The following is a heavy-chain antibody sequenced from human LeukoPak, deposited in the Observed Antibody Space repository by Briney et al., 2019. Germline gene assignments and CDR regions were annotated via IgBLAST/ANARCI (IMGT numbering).Heavy chain of an antibody. D-gene: IGHD1-26*01. CDR1: GFTFTCCW. V-gene: IGHV3-7*01. CDR2: IKQDGREK. CDR3: ARVPGRTRYFDS. Sequence: PGGSLRLSCAASGFTFTCCWMSWVRQTPGKGLEWVARIKQDGREKFYADSVKGRFTISRDNAKNSLYLQVNSLRAEDTAVYYCARVPGRTRYFDSWGQGILVTVSS. J-gene: IGHJ4*02.